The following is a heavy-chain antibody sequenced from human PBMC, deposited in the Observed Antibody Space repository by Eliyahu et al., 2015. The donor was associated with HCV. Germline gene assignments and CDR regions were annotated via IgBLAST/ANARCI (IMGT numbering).Heavy chain of an antibody. Sequence: VQLVESGGVLVQPGESLRLTCEAAGFTVSKAYMSWVRQAPGKGLEWVSILYSSGQTHYADSLQDRFTISRDSSKNTLFLQLNNLRAEDTALYYCARNSYDIRYGYYFDLWGRGTLVTVSS. CDR1: GFTVSKAY. CDR3: ARNSYDIRYGYYFDL. J-gene: IGHJ2*01. D-gene: IGHD2-15*01. V-gene: IGHV3-66*01. CDR2: LYSSGQT.